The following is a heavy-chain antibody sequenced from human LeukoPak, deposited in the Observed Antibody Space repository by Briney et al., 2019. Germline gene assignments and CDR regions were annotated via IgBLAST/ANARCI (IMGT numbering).Heavy chain of an antibody. D-gene: IGHD5-12*01. CDR3: AKAPLYSGYYYGMDV. J-gene: IGHJ6*02. CDR1: GFTFDDYA. V-gene: IGHV3-9*01. Sequence: GRSLRLSCAASGFTFDDYAMHWVRQAPGKGLEWVSGISWNSGSIGYADSVKGRFTIPRDNAKNSLYLQMNSLRAEDTALYYCAKAPLYSGYYYGMDVWGQGTTVTVSS. CDR2: ISWNSGSI.